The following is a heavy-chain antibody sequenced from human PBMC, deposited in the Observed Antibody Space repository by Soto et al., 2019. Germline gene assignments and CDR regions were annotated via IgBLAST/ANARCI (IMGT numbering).Heavy chain of an antibody. D-gene: IGHD3-10*01. Sequence: EVQLLESGGGLVQPGGSLRLSCAASGFTFSSYAMSWVRQAPGKGLEWVSAISGSGGSTYYADSVKGRFTISRDNSKNTLYRQMNCLRAEDTAVYYCAKKFYGSGSYYMRYWGQGTLVTVSS. CDR3: AKKFYGSGSYYMRY. CDR1: GFTFSSYA. CDR2: ISGSGGST. J-gene: IGHJ4*02. V-gene: IGHV3-23*01.